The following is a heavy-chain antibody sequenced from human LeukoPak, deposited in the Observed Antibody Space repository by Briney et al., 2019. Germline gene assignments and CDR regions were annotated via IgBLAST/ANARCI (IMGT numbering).Heavy chain of an antibody. V-gene: IGHV4-59*01. CDR1: GGSISSYY. Sequence: SETLSLTCTVSGGSISSYYWSWIRQPPGKGLEWIGYIYYSGSTNYNPSLKSRVTMSVDTSKNQFSLKLSSVTAADTAVYYCARSVRWLPSIYYFDYWGQGTLVTVSS. CDR3: ARSVRWLPSIYYFDY. CDR2: IYYSGST. J-gene: IGHJ4*02. D-gene: IGHD5-24*01.